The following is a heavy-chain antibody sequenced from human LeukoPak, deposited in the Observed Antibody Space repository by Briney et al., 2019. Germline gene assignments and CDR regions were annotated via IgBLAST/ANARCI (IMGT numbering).Heavy chain of an antibody. Sequence: PGGSLRLSCAASGFTFSSYAMHWVRQAPGKRLDWVAVISYDGSNKYYADSVKGRFTISRDNSKNTLYLQMNSLRAEDTAVYYCARDLAAAGRGPVLGVWGQGTLVTVSS. V-gene: IGHV3-30*04. CDR2: ISYDGSNK. J-gene: IGHJ4*02. CDR1: GFTFSSYA. CDR3: ARDLAAAGRGPVLGV. D-gene: IGHD6-13*01.